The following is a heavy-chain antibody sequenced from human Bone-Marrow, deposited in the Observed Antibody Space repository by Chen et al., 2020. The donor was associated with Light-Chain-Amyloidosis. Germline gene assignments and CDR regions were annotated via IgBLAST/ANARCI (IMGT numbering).Heavy chain of an antibody. J-gene: IGHJ4*02. D-gene: IGHD1-1*01. CDR1: GYTFSSYW. V-gene: IGHV3-74*02. Sequence: EVLLVKSGGGLVQPGGSLILACAASGYTFSSYWTHWFRQAPGKGLGWVSRINGDGTATNYPDFVKGRFTISRDNAKNTLYLQMNSLRAEDTAVYYCARSQSGIYDYWGQGTLVTVSS. CDR3: ARSQSGIYDY. CDR2: INGDGTAT.